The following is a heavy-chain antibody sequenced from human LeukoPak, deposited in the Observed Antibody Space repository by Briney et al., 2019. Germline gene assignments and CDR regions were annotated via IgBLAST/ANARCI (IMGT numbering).Heavy chain of an antibody. CDR1: GFTFSSYG. CDR2: ISYDGSNK. Sequence: GWSLRLSCAASGFTFSSYGMHWVRPAPGKGLEWVAVISYDGSNKDYADSVKGRFTISRDNSKNTLYLQMNSLRTEDTAVYYCAKAALGPRWQGMDVWGQGTTVTVSS. CDR3: AKAALGPRWQGMDV. J-gene: IGHJ6*02. D-gene: IGHD4-23*01. V-gene: IGHV3-30*18.